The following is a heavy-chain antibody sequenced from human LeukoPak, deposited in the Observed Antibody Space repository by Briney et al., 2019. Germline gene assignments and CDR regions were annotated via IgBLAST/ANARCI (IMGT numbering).Heavy chain of an antibody. CDR1: GYTFTGYY. D-gene: IGHD6-13*01. J-gene: IGHJ3*02. V-gene: IGHV1-2*04. CDR3: ARRYSSSWCAFDI. Sequence: ASEKVSCKASGYTFTGYYMHWVRQAPGQGLEWMGWINPNSGGANYAQKFQGWVTMTRDTSISTAYMELSRLRSDDTAVYYCARRYSSSWCAFDIWGQGTMVTVSS. CDR2: INPNSGGA.